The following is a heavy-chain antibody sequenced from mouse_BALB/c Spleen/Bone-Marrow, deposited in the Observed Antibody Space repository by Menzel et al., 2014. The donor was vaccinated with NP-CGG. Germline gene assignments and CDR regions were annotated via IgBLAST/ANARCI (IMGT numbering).Heavy chain of an antibody. Sequence: QVQLQQPGAELTKPGASVKMSCKASGYTFTSYWMHWVKQRPGQGLEWIGYINPSTGYTEYNQKFKDKATLTADKSSSTAYMQLSSLTSEDSAVYYCARQITTVDYAMDYWGQGTSVTASS. CDR3: ARQITTVDYAMDY. CDR1: GYTFTSYW. CDR2: INPSTGYT. J-gene: IGHJ4*01. V-gene: IGHV1-7*01. D-gene: IGHD1-1*01.